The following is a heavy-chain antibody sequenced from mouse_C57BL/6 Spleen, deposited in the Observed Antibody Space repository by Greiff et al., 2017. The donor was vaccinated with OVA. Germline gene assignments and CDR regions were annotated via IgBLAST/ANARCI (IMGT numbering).Heavy chain of an antibody. CDR3: ARWGGYDHYAMDY. CDR1: GYTFTDYY. CDR2: IFPGSGST. V-gene: IGHV1-75*01. Sequence: VKLMESGPELVKPGASVKISCKASGYTFTDYYINWVKQRPGQGLEWIGWIFPGSGSTYYNEKFKGKATLTVDKSSSTAYMLLSSLTSEDSAVYFCARWGGYDHYAMDYWGQGTSVTVSS. D-gene: IGHD2-2*01. J-gene: IGHJ4*01.